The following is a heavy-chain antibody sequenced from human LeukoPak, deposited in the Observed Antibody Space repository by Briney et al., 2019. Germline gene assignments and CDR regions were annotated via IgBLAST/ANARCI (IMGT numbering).Heavy chain of an antibody. CDR3: ARGRSYYYGSGSTLDC. V-gene: IGHV4-59*08. J-gene: IGHJ4*02. CDR1: GGSISSYY. CDR2: IYYSGST. D-gene: IGHD3-10*01. Sequence: SETLSLTCTVSGGSISSYYWSWIRQPPGKGLEWIGYIYYSGSTNYNPSLKSRVTISVDTSKNQFSLKLSSVTAADTAVYYCARGRSYYYGSGSTLDCWGQGTLVTVSS.